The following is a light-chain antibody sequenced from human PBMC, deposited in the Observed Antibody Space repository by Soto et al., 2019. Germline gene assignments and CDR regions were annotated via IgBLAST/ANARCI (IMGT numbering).Light chain of an antibody. V-gene: IGLV1-47*01. CDR1: SSNIGSNY. Sequence: QSVLTQPPSASGTPGQRVTISCSGSSSNIGSNYVYWYQQLPGTAPKLLIYRNIQRPSGVPDRFSGSQSGTSGSLAISGLRSEVEAHYYCAAWDDSLSGGVFGTGTKLTVL. CDR3: AAWDDSLSGGV. J-gene: IGLJ1*01. CDR2: RNI.